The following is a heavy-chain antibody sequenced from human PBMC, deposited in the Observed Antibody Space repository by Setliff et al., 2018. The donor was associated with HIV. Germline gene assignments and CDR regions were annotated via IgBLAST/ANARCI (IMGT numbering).Heavy chain of an antibody. CDR2: IIPIFGTA. V-gene: IGHV1-69*06. Sequence: SVKVSCKASGGTFSSYAISWVRQAPGQGLEWMGGIIPIFGTANYAQKFQGRVTITADTSTDTAYMELSSLRSEDTAVYYCATDRDDTSGYYRCAWGQGTLVTVSS. J-gene: IGHJ5*02. D-gene: IGHD3-22*01. CDR3: ATDRDDTSGYYRCA. CDR1: GGTFSSYA.